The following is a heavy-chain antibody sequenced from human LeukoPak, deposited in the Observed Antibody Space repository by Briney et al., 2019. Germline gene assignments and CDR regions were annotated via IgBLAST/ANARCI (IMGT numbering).Heavy chain of an antibody. J-gene: IGHJ4*02. V-gene: IGHV3-23*01. CDR2: ISGSGGST. Sequence: GGSLRLSCAASGFTFSSYAMSWVRQAPGKGLEWVSAISGSGGSTYYADSVKGRFTIPRDNSKNTLYLQVNSLRAEDTAVYYCAKVRIQLWSYFDYWGQGTLVTVSS. D-gene: IGHD5-18*01. CDR3: AKVRIQLWSYFDY. CDR1: GFTFSSYA.